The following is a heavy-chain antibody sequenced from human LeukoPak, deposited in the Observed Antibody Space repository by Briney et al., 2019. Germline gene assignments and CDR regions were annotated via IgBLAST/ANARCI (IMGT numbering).Heavy chain of an antibody. V-gene: IGHV3-23*01. CDR1: GFTFSSYA. Sequence: GGSLRLSCAASGFTFSSYAMSWVRQAPGKGLEWVSAISGSGGSTYYADSVKGRFTISRDNSKNTLYLQMNSLRAEDTAVYYCAKAYRTRITMVRGVLFDYWGQGTLVTVSS. CDR3: AKAYRTRITMVRGVLFDY. J-gene: IGHJ4*02. CDR2: ISGSGGST. D-gene: IGHD3-10*01.